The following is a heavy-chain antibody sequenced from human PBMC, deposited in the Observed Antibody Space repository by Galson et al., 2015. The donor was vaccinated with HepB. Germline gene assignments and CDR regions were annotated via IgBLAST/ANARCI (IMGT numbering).Heavy chain of an antibody. V-gene: IGHV3-48*02. J-gene: IGHJ4*02. Sequence: SLRLSCAASGFTSSSYSMNWVRQAPGKGLEWVSYISSSSSTIYYTDSVKGRFTISRDNAKDSLYLQMNSLRDEDTAVYYCASGGDGYNTLDYWGQGTLVTVSS. CDR1: GFTSSSYS. CDR2: ISSSSSTI. CDR3: ASGGDGYNTLDY. D-gene: IGHD5-24*01.